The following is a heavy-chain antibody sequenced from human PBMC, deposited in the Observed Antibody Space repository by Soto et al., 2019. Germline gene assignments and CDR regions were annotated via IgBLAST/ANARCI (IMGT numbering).Heavy chain of an antibody. CDR2: IYHSGST. D-gene: IGHD6-13*01. CDR1: GGSISSSNW. J-gene: IGHJ4*02. V-gene: IGHV4-4*02. Sequence: QVQLQESGPGLVKPSGTLSLTCAVSGGSISSSNWWSWVRQPPGKGLEWIGEIYHSGSTNYNPSLKCRVTLSVGKSMNQFSLKLSSETAADVAVNYCGRAAMGGSSWPFDYWGQGTLVTVSS. CDR3: GRAAMGGSSWPFDY.